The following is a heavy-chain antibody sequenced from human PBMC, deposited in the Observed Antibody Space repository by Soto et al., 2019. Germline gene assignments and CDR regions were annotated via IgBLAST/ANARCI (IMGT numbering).Heavy chain of an antibody. CDR1: GYTLTDLS. D-gene: IGHD3-3*01. Sequence: QVQLIQSRAEVKKPGASVKVSCKVSGYTLTDLSMQWVRQAPGKGLEWMGGFEPEDGETIYAQKFQGRVTMTEDTATDTAYMELRSLRSEDTAVYYCATHRSGRFLEWLPESSLGYWGQGTLVTVSS. CDR2: FEPEDGET. CDR3: ATHRSGRFLEWLPESSLGY. J-gene: IGHJ4*02. V-gene: IGHV1-24*01.